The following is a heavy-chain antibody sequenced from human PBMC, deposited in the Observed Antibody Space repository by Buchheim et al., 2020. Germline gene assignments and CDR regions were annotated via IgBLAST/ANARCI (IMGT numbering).Heavy chain of an antibody. J-gene: IGHJ6*02. CDR1: GFTFDDYA. V-gene: IGHV3-43D*03. D-gene: IGHD6-6*01. CDR3: AKDSSSGVDYYYYGMDV. Sequence: EVQLVESGGVVVQPGGSLRLSCAASGFTFDDYAKHWVRQAPGKGLEWFSLISWDGGSTYYADSVKGRFTISRDNSKNSLYLQMNSLRAEDTALYYCAKDSSSGVDYYYYGMDVWGQGTT. CDR2: ISWDGGST.